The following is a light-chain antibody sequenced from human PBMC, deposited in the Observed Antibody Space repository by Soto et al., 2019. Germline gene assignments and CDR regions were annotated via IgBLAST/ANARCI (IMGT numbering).Light chain of an antibody. V-gene: IGKV3-20*01. CDR3: QQCGSLPGT. CDR1: QTVNGNY. CDR2: GTS. Sequence: ETVLTQSPGTLSLSPGERATLSCRASQTVNGNYLGWYQQKPGQAPRLLIYGTSSRATGIPDRFSGSGSGTDFTLTISRLEPEDFAVYYCQQCGSLPGTFGQGTRGEIK. J-gene: IGKJ1*01.